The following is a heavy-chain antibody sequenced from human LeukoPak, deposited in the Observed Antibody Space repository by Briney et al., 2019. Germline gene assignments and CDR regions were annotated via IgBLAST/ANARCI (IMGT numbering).Heavy chain of an antibody. CDR2: ISYDGSNK. Sequence: PGGSLRLSCAASGFTFSTYGMHWVRQAPGKGLEWVAFISYDGSNKYFPDSVKGRFTISRDNSKNTLYLQMNSLRAEDTAVYYCATDRGWYFDNRGQGTLVTVSS. CDR1: GFTFSTYG. J-gene: IGHJ4*02. CDR3: ATDRGWYFDN. D-gene: IGHD6-19*01. V-gene: IGHV3-30*03.